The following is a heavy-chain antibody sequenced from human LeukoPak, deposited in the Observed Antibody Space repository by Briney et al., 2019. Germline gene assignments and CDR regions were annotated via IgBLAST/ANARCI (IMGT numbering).Heavy chain of an antibody. D-gene: IGHD6-13*01. J-gene: IGHJ1*01. CDR1: GGSISSGGHY. CDR3: AQSDFPIAAADSYFQH. Sequence: KPSETLSLTCTVSGGSISSGGHYWNWIRQHPGKGLEWIGYIFHSGNTYYNPSVKSRVSMSVDTSKNQFSLRLSSVTAADTAVYYCAQSDFPIAAADSYFQHWGQGTLVTVSS. V-gene: IGHV4-31*03. CDR2: IFHSGNT.